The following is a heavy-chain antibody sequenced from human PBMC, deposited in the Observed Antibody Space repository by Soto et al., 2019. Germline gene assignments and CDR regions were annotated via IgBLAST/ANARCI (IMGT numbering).Heavy chain of an antibody. CDR2: IKEDGSEK. CDR3: VRTGRNPPDY. CDR1: GFTFNRHW. Sequence: EVQLVESGGGLVQPGGSLRVSCAVSGFTFNRHWMSWVRQTPGKGLEWVASIKEDGSEKSYVDSVKGRFTISRDNAKNSLFLQMNSLRVEDTAVYYCVRTGRNPPDYWGQGTLVTVSS. D-gene: IGHD1-1*01. V-gene: IGHV3-7*01. J-gene: IGHJ4*02.